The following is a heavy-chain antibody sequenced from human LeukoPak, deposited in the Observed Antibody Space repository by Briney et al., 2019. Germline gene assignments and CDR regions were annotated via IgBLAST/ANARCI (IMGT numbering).Heavy chain of an antibody. D-gene: IGHD2-15*01. CDR2: IYYTGGT. J-gene: IGHJ5*02. CDR3: ARHALSCRDGSCYPNWFDP. CDR1: GGSISSYY. V-gene: IGHV4-59*08. Sequence: SETLSLTCTVSGGSISSYYWSWIRQPPGKGLEWIGYIYYTGGTNSNPSLKSRVTISMDTSKNQFSLKLTSVTAADTALYYCARHALSCRDGSCYPNWFDPWGQGTLVTVSS.